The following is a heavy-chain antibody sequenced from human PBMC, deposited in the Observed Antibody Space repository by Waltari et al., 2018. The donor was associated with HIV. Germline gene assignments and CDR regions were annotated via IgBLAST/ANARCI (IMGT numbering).Heavy chain of an antibody. V-gene: IGHV3-49*04. D-gene: IGHD6-19*01. CDR3: TREGGWSPGYY. J-gene: IGHJ4*02. CDR1: GFTFGDSA. CDR2: IRSKAYGGTT. Sequence: EVQVVASGGGLVQPGRSLRLSCTASGFTFGDSAMSWVRQAPGKGLVWVGFIRSKAYGGTTEYAASVKGRFTISRDDSKTIAYLQMNSLKTEDTAVYYCTREGGWSPGYYWGQGTLVTVSS.